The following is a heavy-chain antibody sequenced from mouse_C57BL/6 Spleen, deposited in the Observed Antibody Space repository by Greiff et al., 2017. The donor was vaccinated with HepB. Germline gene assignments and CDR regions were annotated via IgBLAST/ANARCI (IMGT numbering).Heavy chain of an antibody. CDR3: ARDSFYYAMDY. CDR2: IYPGDGDT. J-gene: IGHJ4*01. CDR1: GYAFSSSW. Sequence: QVQLQQSGPELVKPGASVKISCKASGYAFSSSWMNWVKQRPGKGLEWIGRIYPGDGDTNYNGKFKGKATLTADKSSSTAYMQISSLTSEDSAVYFCARDSFYYAMDYWGQGTSVTVSS. V-gene: IGHV1-82*01.